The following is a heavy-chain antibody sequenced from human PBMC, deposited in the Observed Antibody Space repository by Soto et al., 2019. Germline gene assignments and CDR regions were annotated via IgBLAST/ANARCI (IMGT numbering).Heavy chain of an antibody. CDR3: ARGYGRRPAAIEFDY. Sequence: PSETLSLTCTVSGGSISSGGYYWSWIRQHPGKGLEWIGYIYYSGSTYYNPSLKSRVTISVDTSKNQFSLKLSSVTAADTAVYYCARGYGRRPAAIEFDYWGQGTLVTVSS. J-gene: IGHJ4*02. CDR2: IYYSGST. V-gene: IGHV4-31*03. D-gene: IGHD2-2*01. CDR1: GGSISSGGYY.